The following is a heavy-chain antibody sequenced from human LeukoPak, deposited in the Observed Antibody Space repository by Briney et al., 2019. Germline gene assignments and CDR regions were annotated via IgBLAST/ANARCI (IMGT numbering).Heavy chain of an antibody. J-gene: IGHJ2*01. D-gene: IGHD2-21*02. CDR1: GYTFTGYY. CDR3: ARAYCGGDCYPLSWYFDL. Sequence: ASVKVSRMASGYTFTGYYMHWVRQAPGQGLEWMGIINPSGGSTSYAQKFQGRVTMTRDTSTSTVYMELSSLRSEDTAVYYCARAYCGGDCYPLSWYFDLWGRGTLVTVSS. CDR2: INPSGGST. V-gene: IGHV1-46*01.